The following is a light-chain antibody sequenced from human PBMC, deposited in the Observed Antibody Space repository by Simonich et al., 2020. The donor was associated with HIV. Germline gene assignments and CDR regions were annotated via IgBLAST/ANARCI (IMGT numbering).Light chain of an antibody. Sequence: DIVMTQSPDSLAVSLGERATINYKSSQSILYSSNNKNYLAWYPQKPGQPPKLLIYWASTRESGVPDRFSGSGSGTDFTLTISSLQAEDVAVYFCQQYYSTPTFGQGTKVEIK. V-gene: IGKV4-1*01. J-gene: IGKJ1*01. CDR1: QSILYSSNNKNY. CDR3: QQYYSTPT. CDR2: WAS.